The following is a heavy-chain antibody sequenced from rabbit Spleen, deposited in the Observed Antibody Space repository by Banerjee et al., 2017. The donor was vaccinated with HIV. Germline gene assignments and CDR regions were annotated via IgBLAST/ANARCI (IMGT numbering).Heavy chain of an antibody. CDR3: ARDSTGGSFSTYGMDL. CDR2: INTGSGSA. V-gene: IGHV1S40*01. J-gene: IGHJ6*01. D-gene: IGHD7-1*01. Sequence: APGKGLEWIACINTGSGSAYYASWAKGRFTISKTSSTTVTLQMTSLTAADTATYFCARDSTGGSFSTYGMDLWGQGTLVTVS.